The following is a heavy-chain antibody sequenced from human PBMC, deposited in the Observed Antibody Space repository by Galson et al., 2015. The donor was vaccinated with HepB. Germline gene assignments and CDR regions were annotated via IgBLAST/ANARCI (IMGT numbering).Heavy chain of an antibody. Sequence: SLRLSCAASGFTFRNYGMHWVRQAPGKGLEWVAVIWYDGSNKYYADSVKGRFTISRDNSKNTLYLQMNSLRAEDTAVYYCARGADTAMVSDYYYGMDVWGQGTTVTASS. D-gene: IGHD5-18*01. CDR3: ARGADTAMVSDYYYGMDV. V-gene: IGHV3-33*01. J-gene: IGHJ6*02. CDR1: GFTFRNYG. CDR2: IWYDGSNK.